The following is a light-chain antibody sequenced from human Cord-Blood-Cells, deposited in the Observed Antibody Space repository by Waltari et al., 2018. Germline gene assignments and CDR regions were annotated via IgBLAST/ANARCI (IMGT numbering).Light chain of an antibody. CDR2: SNN. CDR3: AAWDDSLNGPV. V-gene: IGLV1-44*01. Sequence: SALTQPPSASGTPGQRVTISCSASSSNPGSHTVNWYQQLPGTAPKLLIYSNNQQPSGVPDRFSGSKSGTSASLAISGLQSEDEADYYCAAWDDSLNGPVFGGGTKLTVL. J-gene: IGLJ3*02. CDR1: SSNPGSHT.